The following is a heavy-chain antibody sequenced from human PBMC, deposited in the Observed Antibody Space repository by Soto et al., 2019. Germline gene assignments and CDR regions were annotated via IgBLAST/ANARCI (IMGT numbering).Heavy chain of an antibody. J-gene: IGHJ3*02. CDR1: GFTFSTYA. V-gene: IGHV3-23*01. D-gene: IGHD3-10*01. CDR3: AKRPTSTGFGDPFDI. CDR2: ISSSGGNT. Sequence: EVQLLESGGDLVQPGGSLRLSCAASGFTFSTYAMSWVRQAQGKGLEWVSTISSSGGNTYYTDSVKGRFTISRDNSKNTLYLQMNSLSAEDTAIYYCAKRPTSTGFGDPFDIWGQGTMVTVSS.